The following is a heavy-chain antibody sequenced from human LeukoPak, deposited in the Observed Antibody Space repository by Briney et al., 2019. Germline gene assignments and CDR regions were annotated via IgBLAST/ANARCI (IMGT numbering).Heavy chain of an antibody. CDR3: ARGIDGYNWYYFDY. CDR1: GFTVSSND. CDR2: IYSGGST. D-gene: IGHD5-24*01. Sequence: TGGSLRLSCAASGFTVSSNDMSWVRQAPGKGLECISVIYSGGSTDYADSVKGRLTISRDNSKNTLYLQMGSLRAEDMAVYYCARGIDGYNWYYFDYWGQGTLVTVSS. V-gene: IGHV3-53*05. J-gene: IGHJ4*02.